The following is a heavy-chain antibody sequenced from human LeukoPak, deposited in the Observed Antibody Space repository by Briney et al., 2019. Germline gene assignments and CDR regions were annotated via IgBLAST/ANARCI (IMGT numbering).Heavy chain of an antibody. V-gene: IGHV4-30-2*01. CDR3: ARYSSSWYWFDP. D-gene: IGHD6-13*01. CDR1: GGSISSGGYS. Sequence: PSETLSLTCAVSGGSISSGGYSWRWIRQPPGKGLEWIGYIYHSGSTYYNPSLKSRVTISVDRSKNQFSLKLSSVTAADTAVYYCARYSSSWYWFDPWGQGTLVTVSS. CDR2: IYHSGST. J-gene: IGHJ5*02.